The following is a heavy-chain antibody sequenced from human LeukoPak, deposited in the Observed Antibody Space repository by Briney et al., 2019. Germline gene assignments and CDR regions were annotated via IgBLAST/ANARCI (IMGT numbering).Heavy chain of an antibody. Sequence: GGSLRLSCAASGFTFSSYWMHWVRQAPGKGLVWVSRINSDGSSTSYADSVKGRFTISRDNAKNTLYLQMNSLRAEDTAVYYCARNAYSSSWYSLFYWGQGTLVTVSS. CDR3: ARNAYSSSWYSLFY. CDR1: GFTFSSYW. CDR2: INSDGSST. V-gene: IGHV3-74*01. D-gene: IGHD6-13*01. J-gene: IGHJ1*01.